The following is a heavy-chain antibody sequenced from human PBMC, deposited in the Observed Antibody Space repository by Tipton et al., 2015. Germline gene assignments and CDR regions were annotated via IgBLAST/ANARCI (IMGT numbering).Heavy chain of an antibody. J-gene: IGHJ4*02. CDR3: ARDGQQPPGVDY. V-gene: IGHV3-30*07. CDR2: ITYDGSKE. D-gene: IGHD6-13*01. Sequence: SLRLSCTASGFTLSSYAMHWVRQAPGKGLEWVAVITYDGSKEYYADSVKGRFTISRDNAKNSLYLQMNSLRAEDTAVYHCARDGQQPPGVDYWGQGTLVTVSS. CDR1: GFTLSSYA.